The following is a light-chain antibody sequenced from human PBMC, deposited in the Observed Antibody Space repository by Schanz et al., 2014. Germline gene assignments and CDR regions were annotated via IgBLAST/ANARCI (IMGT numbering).Light chain of an antibody. J-gene: IGKJ2*01. V-gene: IGKV3-20*01. CDR3: QQYGSSPEALYT. CDR2: AAS. CDR1: QSVSSY. Sequence: EIVLTQSPATLSLSPGERATLSCRASQSVSSYLAWYQQKPGQAPRLLIYAASARANGVPDRFRGSGSGTEFTLTISRLEPEDSAVYYCQQYGSSPEALYTFGQGTKLEIK.